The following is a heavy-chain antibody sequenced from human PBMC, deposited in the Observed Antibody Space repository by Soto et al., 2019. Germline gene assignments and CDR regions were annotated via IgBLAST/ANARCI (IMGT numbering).Heavy chain of an antibody. CDR2: IKQDGSEK. J-gene: IGHJ4*02. CDR1: GFTFSSYW. CDR3: AREVYDYIWGSYPGNY. D-gene: IGHD3-16*02. Sequence: EAQLVESGGGLVQPGGSLRLSCAASGFTFSSYWMSWVRQAPGKGLEWVANIKQDGSEKYYVDSVKGRFTISRDNAKNSLYLQMNSLRAEDTAVYYCAREVYDYIWGSYPGNYWGQGTLVTVSS. V-gene: IGHV3-7*01.